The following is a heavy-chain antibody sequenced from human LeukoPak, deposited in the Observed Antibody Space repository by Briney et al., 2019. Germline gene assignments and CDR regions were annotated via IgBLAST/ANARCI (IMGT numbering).Heavy chain of an antibody. V-gene: IGHV1-69*06. CDR1: GGTFSSYA. D-gene: IGHD5-12*01. Sequence: ASVKVSCKASGGTFSSYAIGWVRQAPGQGLEWMGGIIPIFGTANYAQKFQGRVTITADKSTSTAYMELSSLRSEDTAVYYCARRRGGYSGYEYFDYWGQGTLVTVSS. CDR2: IIPIFGTA. CDR3: ARRRGGYSGYEYFDY. J-gene: IGHJ4*02.